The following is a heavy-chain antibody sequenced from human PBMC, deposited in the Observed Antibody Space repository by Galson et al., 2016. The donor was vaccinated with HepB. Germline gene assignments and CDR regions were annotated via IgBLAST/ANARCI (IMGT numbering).Heavy chain of an antibody. D-gene: IGHD3-16*01. CDR2: TQNKAAGYTT. CDR3: TRAAGTPEYYYAMDL. V-gene: IGHV3-72*01. Sequence: SLRLSCAASGFTFNDHFIDWVRQAPGKGLDWVGRTQNKAAGYTTEYAASVRGRFTISRDESKNSVYLQMDSLKNEDTAVYYCTRAAGTPEYYYAMDLWGEGATVTVSS. CDR1: GFTFNDHF. J-gene: IGHJ6*04.